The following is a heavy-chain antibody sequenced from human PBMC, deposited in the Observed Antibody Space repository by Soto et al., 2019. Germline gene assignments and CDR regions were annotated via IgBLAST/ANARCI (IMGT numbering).Heavy chain of an antibody. CDR2: MNPNSGNT. J-gene: IGHJ4*02. D-gene: IGHD4-17*01. V-gene: IGHV1-8*02. CDR3: ARVYDYGDWFDY. Sequence: ASVKVSCKASGYTFSDYFMHWVRQATGQGLEWMGWMNPNSGNTGYAQKFQGRVTMTRNTSISTAYMELSSLRSEDTAVYYCARVYDYGDWFDYWGQGTLVTVSS. CDR1: GYTFSDYF.